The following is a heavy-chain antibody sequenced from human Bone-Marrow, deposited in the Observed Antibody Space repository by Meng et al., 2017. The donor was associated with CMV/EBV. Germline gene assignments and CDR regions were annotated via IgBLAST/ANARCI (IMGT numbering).Heavy chain of an antibody. CDR3: ARSSGYYYTDY. D-gene: IGHD3-3*01. CDR1: GASIRSSSYY. CDR2: IKQDGSEK. Sequence: ETLSLTCTVSGASIRSSSYYWGWIRQPPGKGLEWVANIKQDGSEKYYVDSVKGRFTISRDNAKNSLYLQMNSLRAEDTAVYYCARSSGYYYTDYWGQGTLVTVSS. V-gene: IGHV3-7*01. J-gene: IGHJ4*02.